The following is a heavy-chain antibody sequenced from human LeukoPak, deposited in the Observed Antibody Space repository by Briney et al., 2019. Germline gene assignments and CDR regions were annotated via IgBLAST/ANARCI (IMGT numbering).Heavy chain of an antibody. Sequence: GESLKISCKGSGYSFTSYWIGWVRQMPGKVLEWMGIIYPGDSDTRYSPSFQGQVTISADKSISTAYLQWSSLKASDTAMYYCARVRVASFGVHDAFDIWGQGTMVTVSS. CDR1: GYSFTSYW. CDR2: IYPGDSDT. V-gene: IGHV5-51*01. CDR3: ARVRVASFGVHDAFDI. D-gene: IGHD3-10*01. J-gene: IGHJ3*02.